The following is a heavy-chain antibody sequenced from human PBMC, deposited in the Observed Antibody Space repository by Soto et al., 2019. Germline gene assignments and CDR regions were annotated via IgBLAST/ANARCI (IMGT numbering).Heavy chain of an antibody. CDR3: ARWYYDILTGYYWFDP. Sequence: QLQRQESGPGLVKPSETLSLTCTVSGGSISSSSYYWGWIRQPPGKGLEWIGSIYYSGSTYYNPSLKSRVTISVDTSKNQFSLKLSSVTAADTAVYYCARWYYDILTGYYWFDPWGQGTLVTVSS. J-gene: IGHJ5*02. CDR1: GGSISSSSYY. D-gene: IGHD3-9*01. V-gene: IGHV4-39*01. CDR2: IYYSGST.